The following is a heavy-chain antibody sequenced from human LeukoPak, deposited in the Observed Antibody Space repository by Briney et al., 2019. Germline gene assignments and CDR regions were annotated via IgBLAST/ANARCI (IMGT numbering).Heavy chain of an antibody. V-gene: IGHV4-39*07. CDR3: ARDSYGFNYFDY. D-gene: IGHD5-18*01. CDR2: IYYSGST. Sequence: PSETLSLTCTVSGGSISSSSYYWGWIRQPPGKGLEWIGSIYYSGSTYYNPSLKSRVTISVDTSKNQFSLKLSSVTAADTAVYYCARDSYGFNYFDYWGQGTLAT. J-gene: IGHJ4*02. CDR1: GGSISSSSYY.